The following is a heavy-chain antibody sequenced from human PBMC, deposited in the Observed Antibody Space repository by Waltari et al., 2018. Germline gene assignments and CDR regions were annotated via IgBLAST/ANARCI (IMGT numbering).Heavy chain of an antibody. D-gene: IGHD1-26*01. V-gene: IGHV3-74*01. CDR1: GLNFGSSW. CDR2: INYDGTQT. J-gene: IGHJ5*02. CDR3: VRARWDYLYFDT. Sequence: EVQLLESGGTIVQPGGSLKVACAASGLNFGSSWMHWVRQTPGKGLMWVSDINYDGTQTKYADYVRGRFTISRDNAKSTLYLQMTDLRAEDTAVYFCVRARWDYLYFDTWGQGTLVTVSS.